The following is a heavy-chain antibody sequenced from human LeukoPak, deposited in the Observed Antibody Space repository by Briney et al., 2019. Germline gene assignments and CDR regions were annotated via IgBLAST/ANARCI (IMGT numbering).Heavy chain of an antibody. D-gene: IGHD4-17*01. V-gene: IGHV1-2*02. CDR1: GCTFSDHY. CDR2: INPNGGGT. Sequence: GASVKVSCKASGCTFSDHYMQWVRQAPGQGLEWLGWINPNGGGTSYAQKFQGRVTMTRDTSISTAYMELSRLRSDDTAVYYCARGALDPDTVTNYFEYWGQGTLVTVSS. CDR3: ARGALDPDTVTNYFEY. J-gene: IGHJ4*02.